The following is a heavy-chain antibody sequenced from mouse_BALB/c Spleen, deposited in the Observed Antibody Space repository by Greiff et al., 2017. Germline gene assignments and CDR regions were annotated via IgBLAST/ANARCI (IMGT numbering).Heavy chain of an antibody. V-gene: IGHV5-12-2*01. J-gene: IGHJ2*01. CDR3: ARSTMITTGFDY. Sequence: EVNLVESGGGLVQPGGSLKLSCAASGFTFSSYTMSWVRQTPEKRLEWVAYISNGGGSTYYPDTVKGRFTISRDNAKNTLYLQMSSLKSEDTAMYYCARSTMITTGFDYWGQGTTLTVSS. D-gene: IGHD2-4*01. CDR2: ISNGGGST. CDR1: GFTFSSYT.